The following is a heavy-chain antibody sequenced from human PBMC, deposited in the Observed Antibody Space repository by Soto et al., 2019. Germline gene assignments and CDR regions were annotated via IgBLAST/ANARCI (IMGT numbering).Heavy chain of an antibody. CDR1: GYTFTSYA. Sequence: QVQLVQSGAEVKKPGASVKVSCKASGYTFTSYAMHWVRQAPGQRLEWMGWINAGNGNTKYSQKFQGRVTITRDTSASTAYMELSSLRSEDTAMYYCARDLIRYCGGDCYPGYWGQGTLVTVSS. CDR3: ARDLIRYCGGDCYPGY. CDR2: INAGNGNT. J-gene: IGHJ4*02. D-gene: IGHD2-21*01. V-gene: IGHV1-3*01.